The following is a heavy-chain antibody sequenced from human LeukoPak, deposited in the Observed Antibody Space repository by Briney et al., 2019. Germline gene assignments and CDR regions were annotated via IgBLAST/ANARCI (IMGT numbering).Heavy chain of an antibody. CDR1: GYTFTGYY. V-gene: IGHV1-18*04. J-gene: IGHJ6*03. D-gene: IGHD2-2*03. CDR3: ARDGYRLSGYFYYMDV. CDR2: INTHNGDT. Sequence: ASVKVSCKASGYTFTGYYMHWVRQAPGQGLEWMGWINTHNGDTNYAQKLQGRVTMTTDTSTSTAYMELRGLRSDDTAVYYCARDGYRLSGYFYYMDVWGKGTTVTVSS.